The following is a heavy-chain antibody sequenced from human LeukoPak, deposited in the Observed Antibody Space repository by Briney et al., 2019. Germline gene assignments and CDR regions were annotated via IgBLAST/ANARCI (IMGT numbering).Heavy chain of an antibody. D-gene: IGHD2-2*01. CDR3: ARDQGYCSSTSCSGAFDY. Sequence: SVTVSCTASGGTFSSYAISWVRPAPGQGLEWMGGIIPIFGTANYAQKFQGRVTITTDESTSTAYMELSSLRSEDTAVYYCARDQGYCSSTSCSGAFDYWGQGTLVTVSS. CDR1: GGTFSSYA. J-gene: IGHJ4*02. V-gene: IGHV1-69*05. CDR2: IIPIFGTA.